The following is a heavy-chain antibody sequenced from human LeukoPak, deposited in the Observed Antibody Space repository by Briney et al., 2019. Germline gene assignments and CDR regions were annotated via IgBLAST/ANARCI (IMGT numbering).Heavy chain of an antibody. D-gene: IGHD2-15*01. CDR2: INHSGST. J-gene: IGHJ6*03. CDR1: GGSFSGYC. CDR3: ARGIVVVAQLGFYFYYMDV. Sequence: SETLSLTCAVYGGSFSGYCWSWICQPPGKGLEWIGEINHSGSTNYNPSLKSRVTISVDTSKNQFSLKLSSVTAADTAVYYCARGIVVVAQLGFYFYYMDVWGKGTTVTISS. V-gene: IGHV4-34*01.